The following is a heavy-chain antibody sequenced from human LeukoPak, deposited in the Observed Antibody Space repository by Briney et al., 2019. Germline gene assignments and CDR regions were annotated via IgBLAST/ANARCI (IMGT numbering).Heavy chain of an antibody. J-gene: IGHJ4*02. CDR1: GGSFSGYY. CDR2: INHSGST. D-gene: IGHD3-16*01. V-gene: IGHV4-34*01. CDR3: ASSRWGVGFEY. Sequence: SETLSLTCDVYGGSFSGYYWTCIRQPPGKGLEWIGEINHSGSTNYNPSLKSRVTISVDTSKNQFSLKLNSVTAADTAVYYCASSRWGVGFEYWGQGTLVTVSS.